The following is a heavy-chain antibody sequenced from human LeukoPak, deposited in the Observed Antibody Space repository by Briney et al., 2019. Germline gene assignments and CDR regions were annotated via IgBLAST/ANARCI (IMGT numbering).Heavy chain of an antibody. CDR2: IYHSGST. D-gene: IGHD3-3*01. CDR1: GGSISSGGYS. CDR3: ARGIWGGHDLYYFDY. V-gene: IGHV4-30-2*01. J-gene: IGHJ4*02. Sequence: SQTLSLTCAVSGGSISSGGYSWSWIRQPPGKGLEWIGYIYHSGSTYYNPSLKSRVTISVDRSKNQFSLKLSSVTAADTAVYYCARGIWGGHDLYYFDYWGQGTLVTVSS.